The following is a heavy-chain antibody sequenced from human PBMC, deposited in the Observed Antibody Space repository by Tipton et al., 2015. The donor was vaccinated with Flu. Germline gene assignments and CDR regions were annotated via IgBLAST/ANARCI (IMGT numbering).Heavy chain of an antibody. CDR1: GYSISSGYY. V-gene: IGHV4-38-2*02. CDR3: ASFISEYNWNYGEGLDY. J-gene: IGHJ4*02. Sequence: TLSLTCTVSGYSISSGYYWGWIRQPPGKGLEWIGSIYHSGSTYYNPSLKSRVTISVDTSKNQFSLKLSSVTAADTAVYYCASFISEYNWNYGEGLDYWGQGTRVTVSS. CDR2: IYHSGST. D-gene: IGHD1-7*01.